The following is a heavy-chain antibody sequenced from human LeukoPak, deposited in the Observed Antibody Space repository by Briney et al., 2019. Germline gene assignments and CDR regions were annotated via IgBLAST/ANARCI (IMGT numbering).Heavy chain of an antibody. CDR3: ARHTYYYDSSGGNFDY. CDR2: IYPGDSDT. V-gene: IGHV5-51*01. J-gene: IGHJ4*02. CDR1: GYSFTSYW. D-gene: IGHD3-22*01. Sequence: GESLKISCKGSGYSFTSYWIGWVRQMPGKGLEWMGIIYPGDSDTRYSPSFQGQVTISADKSISTAYLQWSSLEASDTAMYYCARHTYYYDSSGGNFDYWGQGTLVTVSS.